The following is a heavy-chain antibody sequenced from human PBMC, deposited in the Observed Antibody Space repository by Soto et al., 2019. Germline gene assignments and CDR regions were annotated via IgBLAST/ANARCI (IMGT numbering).Heavy chain of an antibody. V-gene: IGHV6-1*01. J-gene: IGHJ4*02. CDR2: TYYRSRWYY. Sequence: PSQTLSLTCAISGDSVSGDSVSWSWIRQSSSRGLEWLGRTYYRSRWYYNYADSVRSRMTINPDTSKNQFSLQLNSVTPEDTAVDYCARAYGGNEGYFDFWGQGTLVTVSS. D-gene: IGHD4-17*01. CDR3: ARAYGGNEGYFDF. CDR1: GDSVSGDSVS.